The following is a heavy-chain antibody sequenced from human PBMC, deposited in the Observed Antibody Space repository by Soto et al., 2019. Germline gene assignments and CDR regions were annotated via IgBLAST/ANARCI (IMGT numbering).Heavy chain of an antibody. CDR3: ARDGIAVAGTYYYGMDV. V-gene: IGHV1-18*01. CDR2: ISAYNGNT. D-gene: IGHD6-19*01. Sequence: ASVKVSCKASGYTFTSYGISWVRQAPGQGLEWMGWISAYNGNTNYAQKLQGRVTMTTDTSTSTAYMELRSLRSDDTAVYYCARDGIAVAGTYYYGMDVWGQGTTVTVSS. CDR1: GYTFTSYG. J-gene: IGHJ6*02.